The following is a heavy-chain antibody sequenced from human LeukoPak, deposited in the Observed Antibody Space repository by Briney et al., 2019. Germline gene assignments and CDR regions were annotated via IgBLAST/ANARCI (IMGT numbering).Heavy chain of an antibody. D-gene: IGHD1-26*01. CDR1: GFTFSSYA. CDR3: ARDPSRDSGSYGAFDI. J-gene: IGHJ3*02. Sequence: GGSLRLSCAASGFTFSSYAMSWVRQAPGKGLEWVSAISGSGGSTYYADSVKGRFTISRDNSKDTLYLQMNSLRAEDTAVYYCARDPSRDSGSYGAFDIWGQGTMVTVSS. CDR2: ISGSGGST. V-gene: IGHV3-23*01.